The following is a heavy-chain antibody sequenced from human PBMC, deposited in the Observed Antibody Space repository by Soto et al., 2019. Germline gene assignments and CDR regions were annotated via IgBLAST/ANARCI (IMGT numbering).Heavy chain of an antibody. CDR2: FYYSGST. J-gene: IGHJ4*02. D-gene: IGHD3-16*01. CDR1: GDSVTGYY. CDR3: IRGGVAAPPHFEF. V-gene: IGHV4-59*02. Sequence: SETLSLTCSVSGDSVTGYYWNWVRHPPGKGLEWLGYFYYSGSTNYHPSLESRASISVDTSKNQFSLKLTSVTAADTAVYYCIRGGVAAPPHFEFWGPGILVTVSS.